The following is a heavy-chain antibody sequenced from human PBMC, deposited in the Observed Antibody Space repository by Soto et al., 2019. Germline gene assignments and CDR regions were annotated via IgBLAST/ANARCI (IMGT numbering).Heavy chain of an antibody. Sequence: PGGSLRLSCAASGFTFSSYAMSWVRQAPGKGLEWVSAISGSGGSTYYADSVKGRFTISRDNSKNTLYLQMNSLRAEDTAVYYCAKDLFSGYYYMSTNWFDPWGQGTLVTVSS. CDR2: ISGSGGST. V-gene: IGHV3-23*01. J-gene: IGHJ5*02. CDR1: GFTFSSYA. CDR3: AKDLFSGYYYMSTNWFDP. D-gene: IGHD3-22*01.